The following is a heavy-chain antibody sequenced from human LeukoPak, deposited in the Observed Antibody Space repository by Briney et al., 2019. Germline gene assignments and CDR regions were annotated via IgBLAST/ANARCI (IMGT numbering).Heavy chain of an antibody. D-gene: IGHD3-3*01. Sequence: SQTLSLTCTVSGGSISSGVYYWSWIRQPAGKGLEWIGRIYTSGSTNYNPSLKSRVTMSVDTSKNQFSLKLSSVTAADTATYYCARARRDNGYYLIDIWGRGTLVIVSS. CDR2: IYTSGST. CDR3: ARARRDNGYYLIDI. V-gene: IGHV4-61*02. CDR1: GGSISSGVYY. J-gene: IGHJ4*02.